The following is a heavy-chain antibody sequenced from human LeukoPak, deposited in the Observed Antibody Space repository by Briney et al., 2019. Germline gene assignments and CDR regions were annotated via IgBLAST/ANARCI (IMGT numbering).Heavy chain of an antibody. D-gene: IGHD6-13*01. Sequence: PGGSLRLSCAASGFTFSNYWMSWVRQAPGKGLEWVANIKQDGSETYYVDSVKGRFTISRDNAKNSLYLQMNSLRAEDTAVYYCARDRGINWFDPWGQGTLVTVSS. CDR3: ARDRGINWFDP. J-gene: IGHJ5*02. CDR2: IKQDGSET. V-gene: IGHV3-7*01. CDR1: GFTFSNYW.